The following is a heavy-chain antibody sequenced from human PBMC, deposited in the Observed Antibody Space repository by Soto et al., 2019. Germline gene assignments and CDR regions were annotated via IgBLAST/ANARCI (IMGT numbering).Heavy chain of an antibody. CDR3: ARDFSPSEAAAGTGY. J-gene: IGHJ4*02. CDR1: GYTFTSYG. CDR2: ISAYNGNT. V-gene: IGHV1-18*01. D-gene: IGHD6-13*01. Sequence: GASVKVSCKASGYTFTSYGISWVRQAPGQGLEWMGWISAYNGNTNYAQKLQGRVTMTTDTSTSTAYMELRSLRSDDTAVYYCARDFSPSEAAAGTGYWGQGTLVTVSS.